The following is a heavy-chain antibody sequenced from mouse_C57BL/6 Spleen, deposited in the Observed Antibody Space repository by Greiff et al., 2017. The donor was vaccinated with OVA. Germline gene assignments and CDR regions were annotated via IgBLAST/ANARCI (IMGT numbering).Heavy chain of an antibody. Sequence: EVQLQPSGPELVKPGASVKISCKASGYSFTDYNMNWVKQSNGKSLEWIGVINPNYGTTSYNQKFKGKATLTVDQSSSTAYMQLNSLTSEDSAVYYGATTVVGPPYAMDYWGQGTSVTVSS. V-gene: IGHV1-39*01. D-gene: IGHD1-1*01. CDR3: ATTVVGPPYAMDY. CDR2: INPNYGTT. J-gene: IGHJ4*01. CDR1: GYSFTDYN.